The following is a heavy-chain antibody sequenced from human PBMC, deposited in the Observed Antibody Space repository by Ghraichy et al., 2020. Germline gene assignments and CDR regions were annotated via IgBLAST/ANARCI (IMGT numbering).Heavy chain of an antibody. Sequence: SETLSLTCTVSGGSISSYYWSWIRQPAGKGLEWIGRIYTSGSTNYNPSLKSRVTMSVDTSKNQFSLKLSSVTAADTAVYYCARDRSRPWSGVDAFDIWGQGTMVTVSS. J-gene: IGHJ3*02. V-gene: IGHV4-4*07. D-gene: IGHD6-25*01. CDR1: GGSISSYY. CDR2: IYTSGST. CDR3: ARDRSRPWSGVDAFDI.